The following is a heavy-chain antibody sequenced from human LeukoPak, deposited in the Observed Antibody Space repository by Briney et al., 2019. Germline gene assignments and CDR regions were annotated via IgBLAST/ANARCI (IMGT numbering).Heavy chain of an antibody. J-gene: IGHJ4*02. Sequence: PGGSLRLSCAASGFTVSSNYMHWVRQATGKGLEWVSGIGTAGDPYYPGSVKGRFTISRENAKNSFYLQMNSLRAGDTAVYYCARAYSSTWYDSPLDYWGQGTLVTVSS. CDR1: GFTVSSNY. CDR3: ARAYSSTWYDSPLDY. D-gene: IGHD6-13*01. CDR2: IGTAGDP. V-gene: IGHV3-13*05.